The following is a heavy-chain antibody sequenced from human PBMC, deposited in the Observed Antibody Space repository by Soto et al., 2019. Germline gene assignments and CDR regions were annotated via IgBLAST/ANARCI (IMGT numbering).Heavy chain of an antibody. CDR2: IYYSGST. V-gene: IGHV4-39*01. D-gene: IGHD2-2*01. CDR3: ARQRTTYCYSTSRYPSDAFDI. CDR1: GGSISSTSYY. J-gene: IGHJ3*02. Sequence: QLQLQESGSGLVKPSETLSLTCTVSGGSISSTSYYWGWIRQPPGKGLEWIGSIYYSGSTYYNTSLRRRVTISVVTSENQFSLRLSSVTAADTALYYCARQRTTYCYSTSRYPSDAFDIWGQGTVVSVSS.